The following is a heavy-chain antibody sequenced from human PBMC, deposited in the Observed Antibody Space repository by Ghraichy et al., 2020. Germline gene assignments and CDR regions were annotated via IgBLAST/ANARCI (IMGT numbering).Heavy chain of an antibody. CDR2: IYYSGST. V-gene: IGHV4-59*01. CDR3: ARGQLAYYYYYMDV. CDR1: GGSISSYY. J-gene: IGHJ6*03. D-gene: IGHD6-13*01. Sequence: SETLSLTCTVSGGSISSYYWSWIRQPPGKGLEWIGYIYYSGSTNYNPSLKSRVTISVDTSKNQFSLRLSSVTAADTAVYYCARGQLAYYYYYMDVWGKGTTVTVSS.